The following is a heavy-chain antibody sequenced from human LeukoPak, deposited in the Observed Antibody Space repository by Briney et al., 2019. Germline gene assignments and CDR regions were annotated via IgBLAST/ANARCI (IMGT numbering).Heavy chain of an antibody. Sequence: SGGSLRLSCAASGFTFNGYAMNWVRQAPGKGLEWVSAISDSGDNTYYADSVKGRFTISRDNSKNTLYLQMNSLRAEDTAVYYCAREVYYYDSSGYYDYWGQGTLVTVSS. D-gene: IGHD3-22*01. J-gene: IGHJ4*02. CDR3: AREVYYYDSSGYYDY. V-gene: IGHV3-23*01. CDR1: GFTFNGYA. CDR2: ISDSGDNT.